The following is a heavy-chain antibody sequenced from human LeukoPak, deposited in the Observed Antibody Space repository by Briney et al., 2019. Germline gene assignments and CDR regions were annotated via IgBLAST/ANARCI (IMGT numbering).Heavy chain of an antibody. CDR2: IYSGGST. J-gene: IGHJ3*02. CDR1: GFTVSSNY. Sequence: GGSLRLSCAASGFTVSSNYMNWVRQAPGMGLEWVSVIYSGGSTYYADSVRGRFTISRDNSKNTLYLQMNSLRAEDTAVYYCARDLTYYHDSSGYYYDAFDIWGQGTMVTVSS. CDR3: ARDLTYYHDSSGYYYDAFDI. D-gene: IGHD3-22*01. V-gene: IGHV3-53*01.